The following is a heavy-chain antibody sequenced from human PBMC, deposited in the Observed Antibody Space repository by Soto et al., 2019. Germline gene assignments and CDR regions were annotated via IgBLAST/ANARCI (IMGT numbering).Heavy chain of an antibody. CDR3: ARAWSQLLYPGGNGMDV. D-gene: IGHD2-2*02. J-gene: IGHJ6*02. CDR1: GGSISSGDYY. Sequence: SETLSLTCTVSGGSISSGDYYWSWIRQPPGKGLEWIGYIYYSGSTYYNPSLKSRVTISVDTSKNQFSLKLSSVTAADTAVYYCARAWSQLLYPGGNGMDVWGQGTTVTVSS. V-gene: IGHV4-30-4*01. CDR2: IYYSGST.